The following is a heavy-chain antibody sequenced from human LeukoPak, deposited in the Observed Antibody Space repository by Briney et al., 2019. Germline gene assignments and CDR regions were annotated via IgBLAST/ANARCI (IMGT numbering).Heavy chain of an antibody. V-gene: IGHV3-23*01. CDR3: AKISPLDYGGKPWALDV. CDR2: INPSGVST. D-gene: IGHD4-23*01. J-gene: IGHJ3*01. CDR1: AFSFSNYA. Sequence: GGSLGLSCAASAFSFSNYAMTWVRQAPGKGLEWVSGINPSGVSTYYADSVKGRFTLSRDNSKNTLYLQMNRLRAEDTAVYYCAKISPLDYGGKPWALDVWGQGTLVTVSS.